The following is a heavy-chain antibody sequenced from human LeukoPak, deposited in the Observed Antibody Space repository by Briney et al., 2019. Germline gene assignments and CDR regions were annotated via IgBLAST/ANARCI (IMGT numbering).Heavy chain of an antibody. CDR2: ISGSGGST. CDR1: GFTFSSYA. D-gene: IGHD6-13*01. CDR3: AKIAVPRTAAAGIDY. Sequence: GGSLRLSCAASGFTFSSYAMSWVRQAPGKGMEWVSAISGSGGSTYYADSVKGRFTISRDNSKNTLYLQMNSLRAEDTAVYYCAKIAVPRTAAAGIDYWGQGTLVTVSS. V-gene: IGHV3-23*01. J-gene: IGHJ4*02.